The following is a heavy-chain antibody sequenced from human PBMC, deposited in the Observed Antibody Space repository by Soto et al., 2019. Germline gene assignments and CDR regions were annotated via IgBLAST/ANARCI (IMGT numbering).Heavy chain of an antibody. CDR1: GFTFSSYA. J-gene: IGHJ4*02. CDR3: AKLTADD. D-gene: IGHD3-16*01. CDR2: ISGSGSGT. V-gene: IGHV3-23*01. Sequence: GGSLRLSCAASGFTFSSYAMSWVRQAPGKGLEWVSVISGSGSGTYYADSVKDRFTVSRDNSKNTLYLQMNSLSVEDTAVYYCAKLTADDWGQGTLVTVSS.